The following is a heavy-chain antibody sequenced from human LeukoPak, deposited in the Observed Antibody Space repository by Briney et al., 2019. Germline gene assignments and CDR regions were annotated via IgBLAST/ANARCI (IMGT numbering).Heavy chain of an antibody. CDR1: GFPFRSYG. V-gene: IGHV3-33*01. J-gene: IGHJ4*02. Sequence: HPGRSLRLSCAASGFPFRSYGMHWVRRAPGKGLEWVAVIWYDGSNKYYADSVKGRFTISRDNSKNTLYLQMNSLRAEDTAVYYCARDQSLVAAAGPLDYWGQGTLVTVSS. D-gene: IGHD6-13*01. CDR2: IWYDGSNK. CDR3: ARDQSLVAAAGPLDY.